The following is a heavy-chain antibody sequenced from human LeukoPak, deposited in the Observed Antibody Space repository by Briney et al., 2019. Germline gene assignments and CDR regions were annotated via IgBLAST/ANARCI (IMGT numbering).Heavy chain of an antibody. CDR1: GFTFSNYN. CDR2: ITSSSSTI. J-gene: IGHJ4*02. Sequence: GGSLRFSCAASGFTFSNYNMIWVRQAPGKGLDWVSYITSSSSTIYYADSVKGRFTISRDNAKNSLYLQMNSLRAEDTAVYYCAREEGTTSGYYRLDYWGQGALVTVSS. D-gene: IGHD3-3*01. V-gene: IGHV3-48*01. CDR3: AREEGTTSGYYRLDY.